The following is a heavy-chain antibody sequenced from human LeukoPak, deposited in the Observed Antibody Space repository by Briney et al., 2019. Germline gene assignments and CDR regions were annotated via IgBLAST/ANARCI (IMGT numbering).Heavy chain of an antibody. J-gene: IGHJ4*02. CDR3: ARDFPPDGVYCSGGSCYHDY. V-gene: IGHV3-66*01. CDR1: GFTVSSNY. Sequence: GGSLRLSCAASGFTVSSNYMSWVRQAPGKGLEWVSVIYSGGSTYYADSVKGRFTISRDNSKNMLYLQMNSLRAEDTAVYYCARDFPPDGVYCSGGSCYHDYWGQGTLVTVSS. D-gene: IGHD2-15*01. CDR2: IYSGGST.